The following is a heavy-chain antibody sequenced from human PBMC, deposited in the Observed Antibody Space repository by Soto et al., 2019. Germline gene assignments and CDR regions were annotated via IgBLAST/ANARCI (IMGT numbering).Heavy chain of an antibody. Sequence: GGSLRLSCAASRFTFSNAGRSWVRQAPGKGLEWVGRIKSKADGETTDYAAPVKGRFTISRDDSKNTLYLQMNSLNTDDTAVYYCTTARWDSYYFDYWGQGTLVTVSS. CDR1: RFTFSNAG. D-gene: IGHD1-26*01. V-gene: IGHV3-15*01. J-gene: IGHJ4*02. CDR2: IKSKADGETT. CDR3: TTARWDSYYFDY.